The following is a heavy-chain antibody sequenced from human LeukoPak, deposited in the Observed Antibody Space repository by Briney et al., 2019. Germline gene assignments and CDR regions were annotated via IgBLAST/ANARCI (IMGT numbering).Heavy chain of an antibody. CDR2: IRYDGSIK. D-gene: IGHD4-17*01. V-gene: IGHV3-30*02. CDR3: AKVVGYTVTNPFDY. J-gene: IGHJ4*02. Sequence: PGGSLRLSCAASGFTFSSYGMHWVRQAPGKGLEWVAFIRYDGSIKYYADSVKGRFTISRDNSKNTLYLQMNSLRAEDTAVYYCAKVVGYTVTNPFDYWGQGTLVTVSS. CDR1: GFTFSSYG.